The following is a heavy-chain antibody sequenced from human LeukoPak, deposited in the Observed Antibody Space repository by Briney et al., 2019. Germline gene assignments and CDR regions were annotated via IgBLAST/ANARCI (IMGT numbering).Heavy chain of an antibody. CDR1: GYSFSGYW. Sequence: GESLKISCKGSGYSFSGYWIGWVRQIHGKGLEWMGIIFPRDSDTKYSPSFQGQATMSVDKSINTAYLQWSSLRASDTAMYYCVRLGDTDFWSGYYYDNWGQGTLVTVSP. CDR3: VRLGDTDFWSGYYYDN. V-gene: IGHV5-51*01. CDR2: IFPRDSDT. J-gene: IGHJ4*02. D-gene: IGHD3-3*01.